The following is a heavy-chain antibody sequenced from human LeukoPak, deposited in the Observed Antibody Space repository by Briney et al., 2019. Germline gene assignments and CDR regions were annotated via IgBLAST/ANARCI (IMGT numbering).Heavy chain of an antibody. CDR1: GGSITSGDNW. CDR2: IYHTGSA. D-gene: IGHD1-26*01. V-gene: IGHV4-4*02. CDR3: ARSGAYCLDY. Sequence: SGTLSLTCAVSGGSITSGDNWWSWLRQPPGKGLEWIAEIYHTGSANYNPSLKSRVTISVDKSKNQFSLSLDSMTAADTAVYYCARSGAYCLDYWGQGTLVAVSS. J-gene: IGHJ4*02.